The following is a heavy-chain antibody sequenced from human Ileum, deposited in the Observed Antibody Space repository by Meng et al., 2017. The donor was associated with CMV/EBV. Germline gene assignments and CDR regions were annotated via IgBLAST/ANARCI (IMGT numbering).Heavy chain of an antibody. CDR1: FSRYG. CDR3: AKERSGYCSSTSCSDGFDP. CDR2: LRYDGSNK. D-gene: IGHD2-2*01. V-gene: IGHV3-30*02. Sequence: FSRYGMHWVRQAPGKGLEWVAFLRYDGSNKYYADSVKGRFTISRDNSKNTLYLQMNSLRAEDTAVYYCAKERSGYCSSTSCSDGFDPWGQGTLVTVSS. J-gene: IGHJ5*02.